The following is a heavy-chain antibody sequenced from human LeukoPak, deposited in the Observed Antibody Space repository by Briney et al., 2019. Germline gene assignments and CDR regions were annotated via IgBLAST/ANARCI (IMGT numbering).Heavy chain of an antibody. CDR1: GFTFSSYE. J-gene: IGHJ4*02. V-gene: IGHV3-48*03. Sequence: GGSLRLSCAASGFTFSSYEMNWVRQAPGKGLEWVSYISSSGSTIYYADSVKGRFTISRDNAKSSLYLQMNSLRAEDTAVYYCARERADYSYDQYVGDYFDYWGQGTLVTVSS. CDR3: ARERADYSYDQYVGDYFDY. D-gene: IGHD5-18*01. CDR2: ISSSGSTI.